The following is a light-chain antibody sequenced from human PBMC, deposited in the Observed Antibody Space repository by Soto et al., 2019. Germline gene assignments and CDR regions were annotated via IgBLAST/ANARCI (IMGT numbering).Light chain of an antibody. Sequence: QSVLTQPPSVSEAPRQRVTISCSGSSSNIGNHAVNWYQQLPGKAPKLLIYYNDLLPSGVSDRFSGSKSGTSASLAISGLQSEDEADYYCAVWDDSLNGDVFGSGTKVTVL. V-gene: IGLV1-36*01. CDR1: SSNIGNHA. CDR3: AVWDDSLNGDV. CDR2: YND. J-gene: IGLJ1*01.